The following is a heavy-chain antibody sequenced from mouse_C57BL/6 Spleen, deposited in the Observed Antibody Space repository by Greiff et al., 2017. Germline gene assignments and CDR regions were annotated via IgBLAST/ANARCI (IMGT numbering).Heavy chain of an antibody. CDR1: GFTFSNYW. Sequence: EVQRVESGGGLVQPGGSMKLSCVASGFTFSNYWMNWVRQSPEKGLEWVAQIRLKSDNYATPYAESVKGRFTISRDDSKSSVYLQMNNLRAEDTGIYYCTGNGYWAWFAYWGQGTLVTVSA. CDR3: TGNGYWAWFAY. V-gene: IGHV6-3*01. J-gene: IGHJ3*01. D-gene: IGHD2-3*01. CDR2: IRLKSDNYAT.